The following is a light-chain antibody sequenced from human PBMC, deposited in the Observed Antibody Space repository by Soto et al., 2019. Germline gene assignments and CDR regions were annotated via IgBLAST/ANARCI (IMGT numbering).Light chain of an antibody. CDR2: AAY. J-gene: IGKJ4*01. CDR3: QQSDRTPLT. V-gene: IGKV1-39*01. Sequence: DIQMTQSPSSLSASVGDTVTITCRARQSISIYLNWYQQKPGKAPSLLIYAAYSLQNGVPARFSGSGSGTDFTLTISSVQREDFATYYCQQSDRTPLTFGGGTKVEFK. CDR1: QSISIY.